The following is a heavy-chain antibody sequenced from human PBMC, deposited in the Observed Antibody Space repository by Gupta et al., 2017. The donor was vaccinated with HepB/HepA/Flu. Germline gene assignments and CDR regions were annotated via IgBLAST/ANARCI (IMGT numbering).Heavy chain of an antibody. CDR2: FSNSGSA. V-gene: IGHV4-39*01. CDR1: GGSIRSSPYS. D-gene: IGHD6-19*01. J-gene: IGHJ4*02. Sequence: QLQLQESGPRLAKPSETLSLTCTVSGGSIRSSPYSWGWIRQPPGKGLEWIGNFSNSGSADYNPSLRSRVSTSLHTSKNQFSLRLTFVTAADTAVYYRVSINARAVAGHFDYWGQGILVTVSS. CDR3: VSINARAVAGHFDY.